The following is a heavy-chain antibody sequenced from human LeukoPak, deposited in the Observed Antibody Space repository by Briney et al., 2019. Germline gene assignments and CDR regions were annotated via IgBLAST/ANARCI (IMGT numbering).Heavy chain of an antibody. Sequence: GGSLRLSCAASGFTFSTYTMNWVSQAPGKGVEGVSYISGGSSTIYYADCVKGRFTVSRDNAKNSLYLQMNSLRAEDTAVYYCARDMPAVGVHDYWGQGTLVTVSS. CDR3: ARDMPAVGVHDY. CDR2: ISGGSSTI. V-gene: IGHV3-48*01. D-gene: IGHD6-13*01. J-gene: IGHJ4*02. CDR1: GFTFSTYT.